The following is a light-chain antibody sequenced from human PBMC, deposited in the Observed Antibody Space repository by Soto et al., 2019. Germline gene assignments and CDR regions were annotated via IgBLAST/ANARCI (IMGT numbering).Light chain of an antibody. CDR2: RDS. J-gene: IGLJ2*01. Sequence: SYELTQPLSVSVALGQTGIITCGGNNIGSKNVHWYQQKPGQAPVLVIYRDSNRPSGIPERFSGSNSGNTATLTLSRAQAGDEADYYCQLWDSSTAAVFGGGTKLTVL. V-gene: IGLV3-9*01. CDR1: NIGSKN. CDR3: QLWDSSTAAV.